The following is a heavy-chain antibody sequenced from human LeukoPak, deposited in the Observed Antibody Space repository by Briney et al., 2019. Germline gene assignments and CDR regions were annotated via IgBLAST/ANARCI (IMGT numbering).Heavy chain of an antibody. Sequence: PSETLSLTCTVSGCSISSYYWSWIRQPPGKGLEWIGYIYYSGSTNYKPSLKSRVTISVDTSRNQFSLKLRSVNAADTAVYYCARGGYYGSGNDFRFDPWGQGTLVTVSS. D-gene: IGHD3-10*01. CDR1: GCSISSYY. V-gene: IGHV4-59*01. CDR2: IYYSGST. J-gene: IGHJ5*02. CDR3: ARGGYYGSGNDFRFDP.